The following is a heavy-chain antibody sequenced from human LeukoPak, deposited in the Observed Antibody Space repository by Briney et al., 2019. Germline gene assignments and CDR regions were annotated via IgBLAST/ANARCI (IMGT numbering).Heavy chain of an antibody. V-gene: IGHV3-64*01. CDR2: ISNNGGST. D-gene: IGHD4-17*01. Sequence: GGSLRLSCVASGFTFSSYAMHWVRQAPGKGLEYVSTISNNGGSTYYANSVKGRFTISRDNSKNTLYLQMGSLRAEDMAVYYCARGGFSGDYDYWGQGTLVTVSS. J-gene: IGHJ4*02. CDR1: GFTFSSYA. CDR3: ARGGFSGDYDY.